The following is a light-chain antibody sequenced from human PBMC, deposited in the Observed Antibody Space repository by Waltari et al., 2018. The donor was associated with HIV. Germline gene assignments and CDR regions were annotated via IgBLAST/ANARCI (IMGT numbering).Light chain of an antibody. Sequence: EIVLTQSPGTLALSLGKRATLSCRARQSVSSTYLAWYQQKPGQPPRLLIYGASTRATGIPDRFSGSVSGTDFTLTISRVEPEDSAVYYCQQYRRSPLTFGGGTKVEIK. CDR1: QSVSSTY. CDR2: GAS. V-gene: IGKV3-20*01. J-gene: IGKJ4*01. CDR3: QQYRRSPLT.